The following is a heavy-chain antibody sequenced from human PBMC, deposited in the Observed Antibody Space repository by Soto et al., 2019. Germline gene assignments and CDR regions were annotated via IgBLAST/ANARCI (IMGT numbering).Heavy chain of an antibody. CDR1: GGSITSGDFY. V-gene: IGHV4-31*03. D-gene: IGHD4-4*01. J-gene: IGHJ6*02. CDR2: MFYSGST. CDR3: ARGFYSNYDYYGMDV. Sequence: QVQLQESGPGLVKPSQTLSLTCTVSGGSITSGDFYWSWIRQHPGKGLEWIGLMFYSGSTSYNPSLKSRVIISVDTSKNHFSLKLSSVTAADTVVYYCARGFYSNYDYYGMDVWGQGTTVTVSS.